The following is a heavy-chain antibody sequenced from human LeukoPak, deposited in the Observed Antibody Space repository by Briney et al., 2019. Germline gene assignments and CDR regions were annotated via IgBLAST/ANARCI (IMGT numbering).Heavy chain of an antibody. CDR3: ARGTRYGPYYYYYYMDV. CDR2: IIPIFGTA. V-gene: IGHV1-69*05. Sequence: SVKVSCKASGGTFSSYAISWVRQAPGQGLEWMGGIIPIFGTANYAQKFQGKVTITTDESTSTAYMELSSLRSEDTAVYYCARGTRYGPYYYYYYMDVWGKGTTVTVSS. D-gene: IGHD5-18*01. J-gene: IGHJ6*03. CDR1: GGTFSSYA.